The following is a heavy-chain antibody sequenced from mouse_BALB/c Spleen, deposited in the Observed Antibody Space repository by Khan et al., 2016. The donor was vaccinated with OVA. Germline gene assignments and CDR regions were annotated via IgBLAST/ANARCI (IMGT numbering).Heavy chain of an antibody. CDR1: GYAFSNYL. CDR2: IYPGDGNT. Sequence: VELVESGAELVRPGSSVKISCKASGYAFSNYLMNWVKQGPGQGLEWIGQIYPGDGNTNYNGKFKDKATLTADNSSTTAYMQLSSLTSEDSAVYFCARSGDDYFAYRGQGNL. D-gene: IGHD2-13*01. CDR3: ARSGDDYFAY. J-gene: IGHJ3*01. V-gene: IGHV1-80*01.